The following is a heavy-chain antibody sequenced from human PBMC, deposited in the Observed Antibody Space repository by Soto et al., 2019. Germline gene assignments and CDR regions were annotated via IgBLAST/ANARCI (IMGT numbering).Heavy chain of an antibody. CDR3: ARDLTYCSSTSCYRVYYYYGMDV. CDR2: ISYDGSNK. Sequence: PXGSLRLSCAASGFTFSSYAMHWVRQAPGKGLEWVAVISYDGSNKYYADSVKGRFTISRDNSKNTLYLQMNSLRAEDTAVYYCARDLTYCSSTSCYRVYYYYGMDVWGQGTTVTVSS. D-gene: IGHD2-2*01. J-gene: IGHJ6*02. CDR1: GFTFSSYA. V-gene: IGHV3-30-3*01.